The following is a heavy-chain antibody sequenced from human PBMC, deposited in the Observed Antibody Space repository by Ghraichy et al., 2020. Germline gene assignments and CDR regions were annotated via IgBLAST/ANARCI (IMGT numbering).Heavy chain of an antibody. CDR3: ARDTTVTTWQYFDY. Sequence: GGSLRLSCAASGFTFSSYSMNWVRQAPGKGLEWVSSISSSSSYIYYADSVKGRFTISRDNAKNSLYLQMNSLRAEDTAVYYCARDTTVTTWQYFDYWGQGTLVTVSS. D-gene: IGHD4-17*01. J-gene: IGHJ4*02. V-gene: IGHV3-21*01. CDR2: ISSSSSYI. CDR1: GFTFSSYS.